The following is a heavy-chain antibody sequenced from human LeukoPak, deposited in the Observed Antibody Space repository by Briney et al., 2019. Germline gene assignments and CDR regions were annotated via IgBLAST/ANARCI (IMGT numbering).Heavy chain of an antibody. CDR2: IYHSGST. J-gene: IGHJ5*02. CDR3: ARNRGDFWSGYYAPSDNWSDP. CDR1: GYSISSGYY. Sequence: SETLSLTCAVSGYSISSGYYWGWIRQPPGKGLEWIGSIYHSGSTYYNPSLKSRVTISVDTSKNQFSLKLSSVTAADTAVYYCARNRGDFWSGYYAPSDNWSDPWGQGTLVTVSS. V-gene: IGHV4-38-2*01. D-gene: IGHD3-3*01.